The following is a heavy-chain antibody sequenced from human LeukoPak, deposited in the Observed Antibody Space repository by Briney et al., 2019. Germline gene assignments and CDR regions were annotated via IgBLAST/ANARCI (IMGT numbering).Heavy chain of an antibody. CDR1: GYTFTSYD. J-gene: IGHJ6*03. V-gene: IGHV1-8*01. Sequence: ASVTVSCKASGYTFTSYDINWVRQATGQGLEWMGWMNPNSGNTGYAQKFQGRVTMTRNTSISTAYMELSSLRSEDTAVYYCARVGSSWYWQNLYYMDVWGKGTTVTISS. CDR2: MNPNSGNT. CDR3: ARVGSSWYWQNLYYMDV. D-gene: IGHD6-13*01.